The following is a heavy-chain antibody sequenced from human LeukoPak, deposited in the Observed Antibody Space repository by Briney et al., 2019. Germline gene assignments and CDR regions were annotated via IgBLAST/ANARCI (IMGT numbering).Heavy chain of an antibody. D-gene: IGHD6-19*01. CDR2: IYSGGST. CDR3: ARDGPYSGYYFDY. J-gene: IGHJ4*02. V-gene: IGHV3-66*01. CDR1: GFTVSSYY. Sequence: PAGGSLRLSCAASGFTVSSYYMSWVRQAPGKGLEWVSVIYSGGSTYYADSVKGRFTISRDNSKNTLYLQMNSLRAEDTAVYYCARDGPYSGYYFDYWGQGTLVTVSS.